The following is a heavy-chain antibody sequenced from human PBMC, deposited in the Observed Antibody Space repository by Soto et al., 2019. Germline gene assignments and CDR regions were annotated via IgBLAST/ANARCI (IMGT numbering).Heavy chain of an antibody. V-gene: IGHV1-69*12. D-gene: IGHD5-18*01. CDR1: GGTFSSYA. J-gene: IGHJ3*02. Sequence: QVQLVQSGAEVKKPGSSVKVSCKASGGTFSSYAISWVRQAPGQGLEWMGGIIPIFGTANYAQKFQGRVTXXAXEYXSTAYMELSSLRSEDTAVYYCASLVDTAMVVAFDIWGQGTMVTVSS. CDR3: ASLVDTAMVVAFDI. CDR2: IIPIFGTA.